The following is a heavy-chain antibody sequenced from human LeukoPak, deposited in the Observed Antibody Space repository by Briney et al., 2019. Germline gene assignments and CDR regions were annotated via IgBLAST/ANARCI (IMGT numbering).Heavy chain of an antibody. CDR1: GFSFSSYS. Sequence: GGSLRLSCAASGFSFSSYSMNWVRQAPGKGLEWVSYIGSGGSPTYYAESVKGRFTISRDNAKNSLFLQMNSLRDEDTAVYYCARDGISRTWYRWFDPWGQGTLVTVSS. V-gene: IGHV3-48*02. CDR2: IGSGGSPT. D-gene: IGHD3-3*02. J-gene: IGHJ5*02. CDR3: ARDGISRTWYRWFDP.